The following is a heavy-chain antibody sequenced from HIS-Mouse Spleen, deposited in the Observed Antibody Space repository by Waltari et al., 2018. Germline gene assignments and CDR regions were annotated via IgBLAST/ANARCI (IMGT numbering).Heavy chain of an antibody. Sequence: QLQLQESGPGLVKPSETLSLTCTVSGGSISSSSYYWGWIRQPPGKGLAWIGSIYYSGSTYYNRSLKRRVTRSVDTSKNQFSLKLSSVTAADTAVYYCAREIPYSSSWYDWYFDLWGRGTLVTVSS. D-gene: IGHD6-13*01. CDR2: IYYSGST. J-gene: IGHJ2*01. CDR1: GGSISSSSYY. CDR3: AREIPYSSSWYDWYFDL. V-gene: IGHV4-39*07.